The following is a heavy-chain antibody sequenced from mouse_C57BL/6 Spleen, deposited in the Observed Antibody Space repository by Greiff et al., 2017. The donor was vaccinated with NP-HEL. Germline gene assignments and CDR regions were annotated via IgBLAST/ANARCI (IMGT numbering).Heavy chain of an antibody. CDR3: ARGDYDGAMDY. D-gene: IGHD2-4*01. Sequence: VQLQQSGAELVKPGASVKISCKASGYAFSSYWMNWVKQRPGKGLEWIGQIYPGDGDTNYNGKFKGKATLTADKSSSTAYMQLSSLTSEDSAVYFCARGDYDGAMDYWGQRTSVTVSS. V-gene: IGHV1-80*01. CDR1: GYAFSSYW. J-gene: IGHJ4*01. CDR2: IYPGDGDT.